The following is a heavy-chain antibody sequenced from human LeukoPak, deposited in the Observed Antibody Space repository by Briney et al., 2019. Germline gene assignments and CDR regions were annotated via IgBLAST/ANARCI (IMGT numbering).Heavy chain of an antibody. V-gene: IGHV3-33*01. CDR3: ASNLDGGPAVYYYYGMDV. CDR1: GFTFSSYG. Sequence: RRSLRLSCAASGFTFSSYGMHWVRQAPGKGLEWVAVIWYDGSNKYYADSVKGRFTISRDNSKNTLYLQMNSLRAEDTAVYYCASNLDGGPAVYYYYGMDVWGQGTTVTVSS. CDR2: IWYDGSNK. D-gene: IGHD4-23*01. J-gene: IGHJ6*02.